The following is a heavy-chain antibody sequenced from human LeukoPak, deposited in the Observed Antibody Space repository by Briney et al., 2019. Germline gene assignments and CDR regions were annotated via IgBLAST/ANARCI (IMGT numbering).Heavy chain of an antibody. V-gene: IGHV5-10-1*01. CDR1: GYSFTSYW. CDR3: ARRYDYGDYDWFDP. J-gene: IGHJ5*02. Sequence: GESLQISCWGSGYSFTSYWISWVRQLPGEGLVWRVRINHSDSYTNYNPSFQGHVTISADKSISTAYLQWSSLKASDTAMYYCARRYDYGDYDWFDPWGEGTLVTVSS. D-gene: IGHD4-17*01. CDR2: INHSDSYT.